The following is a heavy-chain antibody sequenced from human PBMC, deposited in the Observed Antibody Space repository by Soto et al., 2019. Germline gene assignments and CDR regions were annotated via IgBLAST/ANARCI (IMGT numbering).Heavy chain of an antibody. CDR1: GGSIISYY. CDR2: IFYSGST. J-gene: IGHJ5*02. V-gene: IGHV4-59*01. Sequence: LETLSLTCSVSGGSIISYYWNWIRQHPGKGLEWIGYIFYSGSTNYNPSLKSRVTISVDTSKNQFSLKLNSVTAADTAVYYCARGGKFFRGDSLGSAPWGKGTLVTVSS. D-gene: IGHD2-21*01. CDR3: ARGGKFFRGDSLGSAP.